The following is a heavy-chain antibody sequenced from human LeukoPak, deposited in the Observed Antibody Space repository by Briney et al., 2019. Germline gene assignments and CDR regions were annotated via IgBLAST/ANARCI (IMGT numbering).Heavy chain of an antibody. J-gene: IGHJ5*02. CDR3: ARREVVRGVTNWFDP. CDR1: GGSISNYY. Sequence: SETLSLTCTVSGGSISNYYWSWIRQPAGKGLEWIGRKYARGDSNYNPPLQSRVTMSVDTSKNQFSLRLSSVTAADTAVYYCARREVVRGVTNWFDPWGQGILVTVSS. CDR2: KYARGDS. V-gene: IGHV4-4*07. D-gene: IGHD3-10*01.